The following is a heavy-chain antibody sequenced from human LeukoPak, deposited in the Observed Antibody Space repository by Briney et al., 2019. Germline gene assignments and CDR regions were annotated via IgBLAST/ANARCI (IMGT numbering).Heavy chain of an antibody. CDR3: ATMTSH. CDR2: INTDRSST. V-gene: IGHV3-74*01. J-gene: IGHJ4*02. D-gene: IGHD4-11*01. CDR1: GFTINSYW. Sequence: GGSLRLSCAASGFTINSYWMHWVRQAPGKGLVWVSRINTDRSSTVYADSVRGRFTISRDNAKNTLYLQMNSLRAEDTAVYYCATMTSHWGQGTLVTVSS.